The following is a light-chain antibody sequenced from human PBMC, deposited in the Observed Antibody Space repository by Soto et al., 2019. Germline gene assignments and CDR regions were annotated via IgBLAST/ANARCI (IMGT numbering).Light chain of an antibody. Sequence: DIQMTPSPSSLSASVGDRLTITCRASQDIGKSLAWYQQRPGKVPKPLIYAASTLHSGVPSRFSGGGSGTHFTLTISNLQPEDVATYYCQMYVTAPETFGQGTKVEIK. J-gene: IGKJ1*01. CDR1: QDIGKS. CDR3: QMYVTAPET. V-gene: IGKV1-27*01. CDR2: AAS.